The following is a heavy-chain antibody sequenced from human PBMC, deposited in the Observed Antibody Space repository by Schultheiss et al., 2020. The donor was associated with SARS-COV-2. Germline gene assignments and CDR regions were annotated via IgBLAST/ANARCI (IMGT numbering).Heavy chain of an antibody. J-gene: IGHJ4*02. V-gene: IGHV3-11*04. Sequence: GESLKISCAASGFTFSDYYMSWIRQAPGKGLEWVSYISSSGSTIYYADSVKGRFTISRDNAKNSLYLQMNSLRAEDTAVYYCARRLRYSSGWYNYWGQGTLVTVSS. CDR2: ISSSGSTI. D-gene: IGHD6-19*01. CDR3: ARRLRYSSGWYNY. CDR1: GFTFSDYY.